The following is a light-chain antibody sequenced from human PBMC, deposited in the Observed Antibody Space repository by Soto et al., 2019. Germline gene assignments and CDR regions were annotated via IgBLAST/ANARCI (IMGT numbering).Light chain of an antibody. Sequence: DIRMTQSPSTLSASVGDRVTITCRASQSISSWLAWYQQKPGKAPKLLIYDVSSLESGVPSRFSGSGSGTEYTLTISSLQPDDFATYYCQQYNSFSRTFGQGTKVDIK. CDR1: QSISSW. V-gene: IGKV1-5*01. J-gene: IGKJ1*01. CDR3: QQYNSFSRT. CDR2: DVS.